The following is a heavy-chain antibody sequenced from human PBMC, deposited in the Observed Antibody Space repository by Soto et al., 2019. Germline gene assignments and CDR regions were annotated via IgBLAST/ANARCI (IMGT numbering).Heavy chain of an antibody. CDR1: GFTFSSYG. V-gene: IGHV3-30*18. CDR3: AKARSCTNGVCRYYYYYYGMDV. CDR2: ISYDGSNK. Sequence: GGSLRLSCAASGFTFSSYGMHWVRQAPGKRLEWVAVISYDGSNKYYADSVKGRFTISRDNSKNTLYLQMNSLRAEDTAVYYCAKARSCTNGVCRYYYYYYGMDVWGQGTTVTVSS. J-gene: IGHJ6*02. D-gene: IGHD2-8*01.